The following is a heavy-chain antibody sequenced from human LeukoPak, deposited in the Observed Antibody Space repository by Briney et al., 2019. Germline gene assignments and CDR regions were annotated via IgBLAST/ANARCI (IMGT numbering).Heavy chain of an antibody. CDR3: ARGRRNYDFWSGVRPYYFDY. Sequence: PSETLSLTCTVSGDSISSNNYFWGWICQPPGKGLEWIGEISYNGNTNYNPSLKSRVTISVDTSKNQFSLKLSSVTAADTAVYYCARGRRNYDFWSGVRPYYFDYWGQGTLVTVSS. J-gene: IGHJ4*02. V-gene: IGHV4-39*07. D-gene: IGHD3-3*01. CDR2: ISYNGNT. CDR1: GDSISSNNYF.